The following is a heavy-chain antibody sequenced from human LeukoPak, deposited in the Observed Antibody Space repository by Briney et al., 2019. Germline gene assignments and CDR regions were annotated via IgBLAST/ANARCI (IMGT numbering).Heavy chain of an antibody. CDR1: GFTFDDFA. Sequence: PRGSLRLSCGASGFTFDDFAMHWVRQTPGQGLGWVSSISWNSGSIGYADSVKGRFTISRDNANNLLFLQMNNLRGEDTALYYCARDRPEDYTASMTYPDFWGQGALVTVSS. J-gene: IGHJ1*01. D-gene: IGHD3-3*01. V-gene: IGHV3-9*01. CDR2: ISWNSGSI. CDR3: ARDRPEDYTASMTYPDF.